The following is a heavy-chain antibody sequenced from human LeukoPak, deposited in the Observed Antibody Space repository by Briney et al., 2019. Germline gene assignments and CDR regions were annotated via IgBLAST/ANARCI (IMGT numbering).Heavy chain of an antibody. V-gene: IGHV3-21*01. J-gene: IGHJ4*02. CDR3: ARDNRVDY. Sequence: GLEWVSSISSSSSYIYYADSVKGRFTISRDNAKNSLYLQMNSLRAEDTAVYYCARDNRVDYWGQGTLVTVSS. D-gene: IGHD2/OR15-2a*01. CDR2: ISSSSSYI.